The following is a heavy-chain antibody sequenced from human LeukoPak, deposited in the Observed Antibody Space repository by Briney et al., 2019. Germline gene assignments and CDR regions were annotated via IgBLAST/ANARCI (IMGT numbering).Heavy chain of an antibody. CDR2: ISYDGSNK. CDR1: GFTFSSYA. J-gene: IGHJ5*02. V-gene: IGHV3-30-3*01. CDR3: ARGTRLLWFGELSKWFDP. D-gene: IGHD3-10*01. Sequence: GGSLRLSCAASGFTFSSYAMHWVRQAXGXGLEWVAVISYDGSNKYYADSVKGRFTISRDNSKNTLYLQMNSLRAEDTAVYYCARGTRLLWFGELSKWFDPWGQGTLVTVSS.